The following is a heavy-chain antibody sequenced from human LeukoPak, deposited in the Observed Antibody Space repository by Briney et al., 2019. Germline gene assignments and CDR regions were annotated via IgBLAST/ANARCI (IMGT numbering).Heavy chain of an antibody. J-gene: IGHJ6*03. CDR1: GFTVRSNY. Sequence: GGSLRLSCAASGFTVRSNYMSWVRQAPGKGLEWVSVIYSGGSTYYADSVKGRFTISRDNSKNTLYLQMNSLRAEDTAVYYCARDPLYGYMDVCGKGTTVTVSS. D-gene: IGHD2-2*02. V-gene: IGHV3-53*01. CDR3: ARDPLYGYMDV. CDR2: IYSGGST.